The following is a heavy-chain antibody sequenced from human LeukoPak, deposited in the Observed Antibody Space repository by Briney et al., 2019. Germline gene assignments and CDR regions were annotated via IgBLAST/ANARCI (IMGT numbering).Heavy chain of an antibody. V-gene: IGHV3-23*01. D-gene: IGHD4-17*01. CDR2: ITSSGST. CDR1: GFTFNNYA. Sequence: PGASLRLSCAASGFTFNNYAMNWVRQAPGKGLEWVSVITSSGSTYYADSVKGRFTISRDNSKSTLYLQMNSLRAEDTAIYYCAKDLYGDYDFDCWGRGTLVTVSS. CDR3: AKDLYGDYDFDC. J-gene: IGHJ4*02.